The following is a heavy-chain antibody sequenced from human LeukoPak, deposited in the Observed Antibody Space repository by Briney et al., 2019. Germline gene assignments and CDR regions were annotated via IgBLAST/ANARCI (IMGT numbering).Heavy chain of an antibody. V-gene: IGHV1-24*01. CDR2: FDPEDGET. CDR3: ATSPGDFWSGYHRSDY. J-gene: IGHJ4*02. D-gene: IGHD3-3*01. Sequence: ASVKVSCKVSGYTLTELSMHWVRQAPGKGLEWMGGFDPEDGETIYAQKFQGRVTVTEDTSTDTAYMELSSLRSEDTAVYYCATSPGDFWSGYHRSDYWGQGTLVTVSS. CDR1: GYTLTELS.